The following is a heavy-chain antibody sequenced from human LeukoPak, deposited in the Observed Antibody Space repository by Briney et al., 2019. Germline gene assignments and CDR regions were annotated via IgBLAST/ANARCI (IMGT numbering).Heavy chain of an antibody. CDR3: ARSPRIDNWFDP. CDR1: GGTFSSYA. CDR2: IIPIFGTA. J-gene: IGHJ5*02. V-gene: IGHV1-69*13. Sequence: PWASVKVSCKASGGTFSSYAISWVRQAPGQGLEWMGGIIPIFGTANYAQKFQGRVTIIADEFTSTAYMELSSLRSEDTAVYYCARSPRIDNWFDPWGQGTLVTVSS. D-gene: IGHD3-16*02.